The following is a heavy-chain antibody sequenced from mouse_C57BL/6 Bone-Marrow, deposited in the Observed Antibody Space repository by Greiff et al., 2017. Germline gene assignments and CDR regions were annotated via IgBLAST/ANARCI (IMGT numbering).Heavy chain of an antibody. CDR3: ARLRRPRSYFDY. Sequence: EVQLVESGGGLVKPGGSLKLSCAASGFTFSSYAMSWVRQTPEKRLEWVATISDGGSYTYYPDNVKGRFTISRDNAKNNLYLQMSHLKSEDTAMYYCARLRRPRSYFDYWGQGTTLTGSS. CDR2: ISDGGSYT. D-gene: IGHD2-12*01. CDR1: GFTFSSYA. V-gene: IGHV5-4*01. J-gene: IGHJ2*01.